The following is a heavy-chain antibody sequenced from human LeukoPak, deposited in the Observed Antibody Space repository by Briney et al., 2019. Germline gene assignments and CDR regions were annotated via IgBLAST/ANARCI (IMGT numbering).Heavy chain of an antibody. CDR3: ARKKRFYSSSGYGMDV. J-gene: IGHJ6*02. V-gene: IGHV3-66*01. D-gene: IGHD6-13*01. Sequence: GGSLRLSCAASGFTVSSNYMSWVRQAPGKGLEWVSVIYSGGSTYYADSVKGRFTISRDNSKNTLYLQMNSLRAEDTAVYYCARKKRFYSSSGYGMDVWGRGTTVIVSS. CDR2: IYSGGST. CDR1: GFTVSSNY.